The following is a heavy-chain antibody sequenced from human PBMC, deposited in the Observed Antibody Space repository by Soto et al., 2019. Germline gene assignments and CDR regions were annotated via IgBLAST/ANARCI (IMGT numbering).Heavy chain of an antibody. CDR3: ARVKVATIIDY. D-gene: IGHD5-12*01. V-gene: IGHV4-30-4*01. CDR1: GGSISSGDYY. Sequence: SETLSLTCTVSGGSISSGDYYWSWIRRPPGKGLEWIGYIYYSGSTYYNPSLKSRVTISVDTSKNQFSLKLSSVPAADTAAYYCARVKVATIIDYWDQGTLVTVSS. J-gene: IGHJ4*02. CDR2: IYYSGST.